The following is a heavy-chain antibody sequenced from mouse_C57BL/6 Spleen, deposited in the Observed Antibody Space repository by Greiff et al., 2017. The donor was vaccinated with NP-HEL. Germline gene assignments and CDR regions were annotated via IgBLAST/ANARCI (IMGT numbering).Heavy chain of an antibody. V-gene: IGHV1-64*01. CDR1: GYTFTSYW. CDR2: IHPNSGST. D-gene: IGHD2-3*01. CDR3: ARWGGYDGYYDY. J-gene: IGHJ2*01. Sequence: QVQLQQPGAELVKPGASVKLSCKASGYTFTSYWMHWVKQRPGQGLEWIGMIHPNSGSTNYNEKFKSKATLTVDKSSSTAYMQLSSLTSEDSAVYYCARWGGYDGYYDYWGQGTTLTVSS.